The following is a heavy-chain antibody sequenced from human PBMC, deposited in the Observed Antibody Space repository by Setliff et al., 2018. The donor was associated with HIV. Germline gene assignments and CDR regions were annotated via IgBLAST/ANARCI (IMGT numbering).Heavy chain of an antibody. V-gene: IGHV4-4*02. CDR3: ARILVAAAGTGFDP. D-gene: IGHD6-13*01. CDR1: GGSISSSNW. J-gene: IGHJ5*02. Sequence: SETLSLTCAVSGGSISSSNWWSWVRQPPGKGLEWIGEIYHSGSANYNPSLKSRVIISIDKSKNKFSLKVSSVTAANTAVYYCARILVAAAGTGFDPWGQGILVTAPQ. CDR2: IYHSGSA.